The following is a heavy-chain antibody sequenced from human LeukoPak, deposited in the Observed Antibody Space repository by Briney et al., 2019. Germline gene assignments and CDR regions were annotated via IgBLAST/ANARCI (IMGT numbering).Heavy chain of an antibody. CDR2: IYTSGST. J-gene: IGHJ6*02. CDR3: AREVEHDFWSGYLNYYYGMDV. V-gene: IGHV4-61*02. Sequence: SQTLSLTCTVSGGSISSGSYYWSWIRQPAGKGLEWIGRIYTSGSTNYNPSLKSRVTISVDTSKNQFSLKLSSVTAADTAVYYCAREVEHDFWSGYLNYYYGMDVWGQGTTATVSS. D-gene: IGHD3-3*01. CDR1: GGSISSGSYY.